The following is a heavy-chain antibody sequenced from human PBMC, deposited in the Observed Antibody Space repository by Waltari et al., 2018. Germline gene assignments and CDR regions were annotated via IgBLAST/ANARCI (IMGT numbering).Heavy chain of an antibody. D-gene: IGHD1-26*01. J-gene: IGHJ5*02. CDR1: GSTFTDYY. CDR3: ATSSPGGWELLDNWFDP. V-gene: IGHV1-69-2*01. Sequence: EVQLVQSGAEVKKPGATVKISCKASGSTFTDYYMHWVQQAPGKGLEWMGRVDPEDGETIYAEKFQGRVTITADTSTDTAYMELSSLRSEDTAVYYCATSSPGGWELLDNWFDPWGQGTLVTVSS. CDR2: VDPEDGET.